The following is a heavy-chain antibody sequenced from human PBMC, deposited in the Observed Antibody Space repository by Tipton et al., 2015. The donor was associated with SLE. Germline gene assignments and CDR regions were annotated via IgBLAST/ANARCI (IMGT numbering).Heavy chain of an antibody. CDR1: GFTFSSYS. V-gene: IGHV4-34*01. Sequence: LRLSCAASGFTFSSYSMNWIRQPPGKGLEWIGEINHSGSTNYIPSLKSRVTISVDTSKNQFSLKLSSVTAADTAVYYCARHPGSLWYFDLWGRGTLVTVSS. CDR3: ARHPGSLWYFDL. CDR2: INHSGST. J-gene: IGHJ2*01.